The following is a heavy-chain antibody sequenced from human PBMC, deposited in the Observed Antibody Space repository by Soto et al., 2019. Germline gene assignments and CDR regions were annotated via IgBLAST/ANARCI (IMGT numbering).Heavy chain of an antibody. CDR3: ARDYYDSSGYSRFDY. Sequence: PSETLSLTCTVSGGSISSYYWSWIRQPPGKGLEWIGYIYYSGSTNYNPSLKSRVTISVDTSKNQFSLKLSSVTAADTAVYYCARDYYDSSGYSRFDYWGQGTLVTVSS. CDR2: IYYSGST. J-gene: IGHJ4*02. D-gene: IGHD3-22*01. CDR1: GGSISSYY. V-gene: IGHV4-59*01.